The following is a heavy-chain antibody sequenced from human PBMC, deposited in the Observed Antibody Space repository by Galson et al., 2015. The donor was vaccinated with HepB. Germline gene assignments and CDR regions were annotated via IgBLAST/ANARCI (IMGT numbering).Heavy chain of an antibody. J-gene: IGHJ6*02. CDR1: GYRFTNYW. Sequence: QSGAEVKKPGDSLKISCKGSGYRFTNYWIGWVRQMPGKGLEWMGIIYPGDSDTRYSPSFQGQVTISADKSITTAYLQWSSLKASDTAIYYCAREVQEMATIYGVDYYSYRLDVWGQGTTVTVSS. CDR2: IYPGDSDT. CDR3: AREVQEMATIYGVDYYSYRLDV. V-gene: IGHV5-51*03. D-gene: IGHD5-24*01.